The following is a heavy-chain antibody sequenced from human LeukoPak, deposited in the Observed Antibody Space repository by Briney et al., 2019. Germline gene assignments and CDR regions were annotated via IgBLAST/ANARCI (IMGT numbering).Heavy chain of an antibody. V-gene: IGHV1-2*02. J-gene: IGHJ4*02. CDR1: GYTFTGYY. CDR2: INPNSGGT. D-gene: IGHD3-22*01. CDR3: AREDYYDSSGSDY. Sequence: ASVKVSCKASGYTFTGYYMHWVRQAPGQGLEWMGWINPNSGGTNYAQKFQGRVTMTRDTSISTAYMELSGLRSDDTAVYYCAREDYYDSSGSDYWGQGTLVTVSS.